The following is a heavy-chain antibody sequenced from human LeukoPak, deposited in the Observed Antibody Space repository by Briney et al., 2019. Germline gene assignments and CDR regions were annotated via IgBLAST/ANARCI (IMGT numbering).Heavy chain of an antibody. CDR3: ARARSRIAVAGTDY. CDR1: GYTFTSYY. CDR2: INPSGGST. D-gene: IGHD6-19*01. J-gene: IGHJ4*02. Sequence: GASVKVSCKASGYTFTSYYMHWARQAPGQGLEWMGIINPSGGSTSYAQKFQGRVTMTRDMSTSTVYMELSRLRSDDTAVYYCARARSRIAVAGTDYWGQGTLVTVSS. V-gene: IGHV1-46*01.